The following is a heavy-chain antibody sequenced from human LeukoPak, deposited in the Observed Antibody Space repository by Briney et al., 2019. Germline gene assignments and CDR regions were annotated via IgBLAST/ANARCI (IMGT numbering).Heavy chain of an antibody. D-gene: IGHD5-18*01. J-gene: IGHJ4*02. CDR3: AKSSYSIFDY. CDR1: GGSFSGYY. CDR2: INHSGST. V-gene: IGHV4-34*01. Sequence: PSETLSLPCAVYGGSFSGYYWRWIRQPPGKGREWIGEINHSGSTNHNPALKSRVTISVDTSKNQISLTLSSVTAADTAVYYCAKSSYSIFDYWGQGTLVTVSS.